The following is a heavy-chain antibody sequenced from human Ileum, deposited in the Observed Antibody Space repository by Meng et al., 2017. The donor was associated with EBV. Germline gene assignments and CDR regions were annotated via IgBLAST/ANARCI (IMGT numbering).Heavy chain of an antibody. CDR3: ARRGYSSGWYAYDY. J-gene: IGHJ4*02. D-gene: IGHD6-19*01. CDR1: GGSISRSDYY. Sequence: GSGPGLVKPSETLSLTGTVSGGSISRSDYYWGWIRQPPGKGLEWIGSLYFSGSTYSNPSLESRVTISVDTSNNQFSLKLSSVTAADTAVYYCARRGYSSGWYAYDYWGQGTLVTVSS. CDR2: LYFSGST. V-gene: IGHV4-39*01.